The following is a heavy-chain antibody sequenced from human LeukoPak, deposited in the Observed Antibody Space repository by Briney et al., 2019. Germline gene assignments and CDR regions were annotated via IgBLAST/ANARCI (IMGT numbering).Heavy chain of an antibody. CDR1: GFSLTSTRMA. CDR3: THSGFSSGWHVKVDY. CDR2: VYWDNDK. J-gene: IGHJ4*02. V-gene: IGHV2-5*02. D-gene: IGHD6-19*01. Sequence: SGPTLVNPTQTLTLTCTVSGFSLTSTRMAVGWIRQPPGKALDWLALVYWDNDKRYSPSLQSRLTITTDTSKAQVILTKTNMDPVDTATYYCTHSGFSSGWHVKVDYWGQGTLVTVSS.